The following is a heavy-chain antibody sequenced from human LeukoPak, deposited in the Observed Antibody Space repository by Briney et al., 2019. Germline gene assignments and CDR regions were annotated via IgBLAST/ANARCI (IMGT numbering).Heavy chain of an antibody. CDR2: MNPNSGNT. CDR3: ARDCYDFWSGYYYYYYYMDV. J-gene: IGHJ6*03. V-gene: IGHV1-8*01. Sequence: ASVKVSCKASGYTFTSYDINWVRQATGQGLEWMGWMNPNSGNTGYAQKFQGRVTMTRNTSISTAYMELSSLRSEDTAVYYCARDCYDFWSGYYYYYYYMDVWGKGTTVTVSS. D-gene: IGHD3-3*01. CDR1: GYTFTSYD.